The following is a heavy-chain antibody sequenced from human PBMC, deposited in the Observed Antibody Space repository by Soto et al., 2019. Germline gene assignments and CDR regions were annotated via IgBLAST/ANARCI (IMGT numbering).Heavy chain of an antibody. V-gene: IGHV4-59*01. CDR3: ARDVDTAMDDDAFDI. CDR1: GGSISSYY. D-gene: IGHD5-18*01. CDR2: IYYSGST. J-gene: IGHJ3*02. Sequence: SETLSLTCTVSGGSISSYYWSWIRQPPGKGLEWIGYIYYSGSTNYNPSLKSRVTISVDTSKNQFSLKLSSVTAADTAVYYCARDVDTAMDDDAFDIWGQGTMVTVSS.